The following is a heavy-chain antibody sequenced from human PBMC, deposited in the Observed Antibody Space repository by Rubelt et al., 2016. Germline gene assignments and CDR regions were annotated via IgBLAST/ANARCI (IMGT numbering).Heavy chain of an antibody. CDR2: IDSGAVNT. CDR3: ARATDSSGYGPFDY. Sequence: GGSLRLPCVASGFTFSNYATTWVRQAPGKGLEWVSAIDSGAVNTYYADSVKGRFTISRDNSKNTLYLQMNSLRAEDTAVYYCARATDSSGYGPFDYWGQGTLVAVSS. CDR1: GFTFSNYA. J-gene: IGHJ4*02. V-gene: IGHV3-23*01. D-gene: IGHD3-22*01.